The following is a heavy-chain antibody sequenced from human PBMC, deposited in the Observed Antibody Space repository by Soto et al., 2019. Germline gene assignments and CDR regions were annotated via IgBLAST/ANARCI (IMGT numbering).Heavy chain of an antibody. V-gene: IGHV3-30*18. D-gene: IGHD3-10*01. Sequence: GGSLRLSFAASGFTSSTYGMPWVRQAPGKGLEWVAVISYDGGNKYSADSVKGRFTITRDNFKNTLYLQMNSLRAEDTAVYYCAKDSGRGSADYYFDYWGQGTLVTVSS. CDR3: AKDSGRGSADYYFDY. CDR2: ISYDGGNK. J-gene: IGHJ4*02. CDR1: GFTSSTYG.